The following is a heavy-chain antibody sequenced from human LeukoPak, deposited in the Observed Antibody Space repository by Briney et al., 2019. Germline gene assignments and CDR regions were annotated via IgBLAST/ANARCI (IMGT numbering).Heavy chain of an antibody. CDR1: GGSLSSGGYY. D-gene: IGHD4-17*01. CDR2: IYYSGST. CDR3: ARWWKDGDYVQN. Sequence: SQTLSLTCTVSGGSLSSGGYYWSWVRQHPGKGLEWLGYIYYSGSTYYNPSLKSRVTISVDTSKNQFSLKLSSVTAADTAVDYCARWWKDGDYVQNWGQGTLVTVSS. V-gene: IGHV4-31*03. J-gene: IGHJ4*02.